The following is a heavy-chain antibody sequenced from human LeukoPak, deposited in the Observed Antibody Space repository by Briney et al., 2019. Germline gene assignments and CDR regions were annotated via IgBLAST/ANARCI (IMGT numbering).Heavy chain of an antibody. CDR1: GFSFSGYA. CDR3: ATTFRGVIITRLDY. D-gene: IGHD3-10*01. Sequence: GALRLFCAASGFSFSGYAMHWVRRTPGKGLEGVAVISHDEKNKFYAESVKGRFTISRDNSKNTLFLEMNSLRPEDTAFYYCATTFRGVIITRLDYWGQGTLVTVSS. J-gene: IGHJ4*02. V-gene: IGHV3-30*04. CDR2: ISHDEKNK.